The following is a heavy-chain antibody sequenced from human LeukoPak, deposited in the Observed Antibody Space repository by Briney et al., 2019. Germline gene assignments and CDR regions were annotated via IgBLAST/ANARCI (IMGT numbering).Heavy chain of an antibody. CDR2: IYYSGST. CDR1: GGSISSSSYY. V-gene: IGHV4-61*05. CDR3: ARQGGLRYFDWLKGGFDY. Sequence: SETLSLTCTVSGGSISSSSYYWSWIRQTPGKGLEWIGYIYYSGSTNFNPSLKSLVTISVDTSKNKFSLKLSSVTAADTAVYYCARQGGLRYFDWLKGGFDYWGQGTLVTVSS. D-gene: IGHD3-9*01. J-gene: IGHJ4*02.